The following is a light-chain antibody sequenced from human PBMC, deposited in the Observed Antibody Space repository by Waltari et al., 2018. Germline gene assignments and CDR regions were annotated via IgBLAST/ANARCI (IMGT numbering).Light chain of an antibody. Sequence: EIVLTQSPATLSLSPGERATLSCRASQRVSSYLAWYQQKPAQAPRLLIYDASNRATGIPALLRCSGSRTDFPLTLRLLYPEDFAFYSCQQRSNWPPTWTFVQGAKVEIK. CDR3: QQRSNWPPTWT. V-gene: IGKV3-11*01. J-gene: IGKJ1*01. CDR2: DAS. CDR1: QRVSSY.